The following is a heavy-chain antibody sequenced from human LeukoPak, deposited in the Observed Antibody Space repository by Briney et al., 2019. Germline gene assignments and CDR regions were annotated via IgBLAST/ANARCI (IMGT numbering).Heavy chain of an antibody. D-gene: IGHD1-26*01. V-gene: IGHV4-4*07. CDR3: AREPEKPCSGSAYDAFDI. Sequence: PSETLSLTCTVSGGSISSYYWSWIRQPAGKGLEWIGRIYTSGSTNYNPSLKSRVTMSADTSKNQFSLKLSSVTAADTAVYYCAREPEKPCSGSAYDAFDIWGQGTMVTVSS. CDR2: IYTSGST. J-gene: IGHJ3*02. CDR1: GGSISSYY.